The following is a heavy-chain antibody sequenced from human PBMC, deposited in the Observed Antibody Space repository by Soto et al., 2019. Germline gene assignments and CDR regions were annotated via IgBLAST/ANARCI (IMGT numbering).Heavy chain of an antibody. CDR3: ARESQDLPSNFDY. CDR2: ISSTTNYI. Sequence: VGSLRVSCAASGFTFTRYSMNWVRQAPGKGLEWVSSISSTTNYIYYGDSMKGRFTISRDNAKNSLYLEMNSLRAEDTAVYYCARESQDLPSNFDYWGQGTLVTVSS. V-gene: IGHV3-21*06. J-gene: IGHJ4*02. CDR1: GFTFTRYS.